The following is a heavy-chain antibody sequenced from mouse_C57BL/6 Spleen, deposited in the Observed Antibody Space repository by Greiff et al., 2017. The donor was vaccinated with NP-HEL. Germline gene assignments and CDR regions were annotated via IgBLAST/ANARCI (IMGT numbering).Heavy chain of an antibody. V-gene: IGHV1-54*01. Sequence: QVQLQQSGAELVRPGTSVKVSCKASGYAFTNYLIEWVKQRPGQGLEWIGVINPGSGGTNYNEKFKGKATLTADKSSSTAYMQLSSRTSEDSAVYVCARRDGNSPWFAYWGQGTLVTVSA. D-gene: IGHD2-1*01. J-gene: IGHJ3*01. CDR3: ARRDGNSPWFAY. CDR1: GYAFTNYL. CDR2: INPGSGGT.